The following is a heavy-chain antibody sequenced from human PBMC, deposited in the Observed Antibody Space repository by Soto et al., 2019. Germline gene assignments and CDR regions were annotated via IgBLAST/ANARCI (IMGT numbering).Heavy chain of an antibody. J-gene: IGHJ6*02. CDR2: ISGSGGST. Sequence: GGSLRLSCAASGFTFSSYAMSWVRQAPGKGLEWVSAISGSGGSTYCADSVKGRFTISRDNSKNTLYLQMNSLRAEDTAVYYCAKYWYYDFWSGSMDVWGQGTTVTVSS. D-gene: IGHD3-3*01. V-gene: IGHV3-23*01. CDR3: AKYWYYDFWSGSMDV. CDR1: GFTFSSYA.